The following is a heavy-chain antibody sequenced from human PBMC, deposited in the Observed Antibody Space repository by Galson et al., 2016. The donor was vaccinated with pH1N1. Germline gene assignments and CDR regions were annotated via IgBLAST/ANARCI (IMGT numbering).Heavy chain of an antibody. CDR2: ISPIFGSI. J-gene: IGHJ6*02. D-gene: IGHD3-10*01. CDR1: GGTFSNSA. V-gene: IGHV1-69*06. CDR3: ATAGPLVREILYYSYALDV. Sequence: QSGAEVKKPGSSVKVSCKASGGTFSNSAISWVRQAPGQGLEWMGGISPIFGSINYAQRFQGRVTITADIFTNTAYMELSSLRSEDTAIYYCATAGPLVREILYYSYALDVWGQGTTVTVSS.